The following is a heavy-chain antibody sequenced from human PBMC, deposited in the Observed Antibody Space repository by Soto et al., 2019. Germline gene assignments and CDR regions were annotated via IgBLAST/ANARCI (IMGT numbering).Heavy chain of an antibody. CDR1: GFTLCSYG. J-gene: IGHJ4*02. Sequence: GGSLRLSCTASGFTLCSYGVHWVRQAPGKGLEWVAVISYDGSNKYYADSVKGRFTISRDNSKNTLYLQMNSLRAEDTAVYYCAKDGSIAAAVFDYWGQGTLVTVSS. D-gene: IGHD6-13*01. V-gene: IGHV3-30*18. CDR2: ISYDGSNK. CDR3: AKDGSIAAAVFDY.